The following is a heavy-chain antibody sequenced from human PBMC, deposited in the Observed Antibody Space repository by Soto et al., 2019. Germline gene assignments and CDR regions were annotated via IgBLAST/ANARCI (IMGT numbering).Heavy chain of an antibody. J-gene: IGHJ4*02. CDR3: AKKRYGSSSMGGFDF. CDR2: ISGNTYDI. V-gene: IGHV3-23*01. D-gene: IGHD6-6*01. Sequence: EVQLLESGGGLVQPGGSLRLSCAASGFTFSSHAMNWVRQAPGKGLEWVSAISGNTYDIYYADSVKGRFTISRDNSKNPLFLQMNSLRADDTALYYCAKKRYGSSSMGGFDFWGQGTLVTVSS. CDR1: GFTFSSHA.